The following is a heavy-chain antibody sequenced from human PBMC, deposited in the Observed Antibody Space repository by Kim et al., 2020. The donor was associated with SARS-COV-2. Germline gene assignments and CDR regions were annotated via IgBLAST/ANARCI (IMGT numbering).Heavy chain of an antibody. Sequence: FQGRVTSTRDTSTSTAYMELSSLRSEDTAVYYCAREYYYDSSGYYSYFDYWGQGTLVTVSS. V-gene: IGHV1-3*01. D-gene: IGHD3-22*01. CDR3: AREYYYDSSGYYSYFDY. J-gene: IGHJ4*02.